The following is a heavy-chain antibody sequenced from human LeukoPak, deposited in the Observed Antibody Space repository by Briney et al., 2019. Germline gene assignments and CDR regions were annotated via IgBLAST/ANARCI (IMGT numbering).Heavy chain of an antibody. Sequence: GASVKVSCKASGYSFSRYGINWVRQAPGQGLEWMGWISAYNGNTNYAQKLQGRVTMTTDTSTGSAYMELRSLRSDDTAVYYCARDLDRALAAAKPPFDYWGQGTLVTVSS. J-gene: IGHJ4*02. D-gene: IGHD6-13*01. CDR2: ISAYNGNT. V-gene: IGHV1-18*01. CDR3: ARDLDRALAAAKPPFDY. CDR1: GYSFSRYG.